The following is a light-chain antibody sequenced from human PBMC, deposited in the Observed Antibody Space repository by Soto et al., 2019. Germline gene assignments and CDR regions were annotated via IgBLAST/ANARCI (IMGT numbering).Light chain of an antibody. V-gene: IGKV3-15*01. CDR3: QQYNNWPRAT. CDR1: QSISSN. J-gene: IGKJ4*01. CDR2: RTS. Sequence: EIVMSQSPATLSVSPGERATLSCRASQSISSNLAWYQQKPGQAPRLLMFRTSSRATGFPARFSGSGSRTEFNLTISSLQSEDFGVYYCQQYNNWPRATFGGGTKVDI.